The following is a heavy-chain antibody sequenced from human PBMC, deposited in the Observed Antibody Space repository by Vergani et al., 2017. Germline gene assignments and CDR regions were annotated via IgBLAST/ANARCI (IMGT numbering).Heavy chain of an antibody. D-gene: IGHD5-12*01. V-gene: IGHV3-53*04. J-gene: IGHJ6*02. CDR2: IYSGGST. CDR3: ARDRVDVVXATTYYSYYYGMDV. CDR1: GFTVSSNY. Sequence: EVQLVESGGGLVQPGGSLRLSCAASGFTVSSNYMSWVRQAPGKGLEWVSVIYSGGSTYYADSVKGRFTISRHNSKNTLYLQMNSLRAEDTAVYYCARDRVDVVXATTYYSYYYGMDVWGQGTTVTVSS.